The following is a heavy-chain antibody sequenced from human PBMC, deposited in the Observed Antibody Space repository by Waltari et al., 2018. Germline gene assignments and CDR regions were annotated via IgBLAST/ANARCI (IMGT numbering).Heavy chain of an antibody. Sequence: EVQLVESGGGMVQPGESLRLSCAASGFTFSTDNMNWVRQAPGKGLEWVSYISSSTTTYYADYVKGRFTISRDNAKNSLYLQMNSLRAEDTALYYCARGRDGYIQDVFDIWGQGTMVSVSS. V-gene: IGHV3-48*01. CDR1: GFTFSTDN. CDR2: ISSSTTT. CDR3: ARGRDGYIQDVFDI. D-gene: IGHD5-12*01. J-gene: IGHJ3*02.